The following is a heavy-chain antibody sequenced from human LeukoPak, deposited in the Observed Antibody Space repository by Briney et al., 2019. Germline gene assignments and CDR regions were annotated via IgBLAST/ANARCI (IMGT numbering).Heavy chain of an antibody. V-gene: IGHV3-23*01. CDR1: GFTFSSYA. CDR2: ISGSGGST. D-gene: IGHD6-19*01. CDR3: AKDVLGIAVAGLDY. J-gene: IGHJ4*02. Sequence: GGPLRLSCAASGFTFSSYAMSWVRQAPGKGLEWVSAISGSGGSTYYADSVKGRFTISRDNSKNTLYLQMNSLRAEDTAVYYCAKDVLGIAVAGLDYWGQGTLVTVSS.